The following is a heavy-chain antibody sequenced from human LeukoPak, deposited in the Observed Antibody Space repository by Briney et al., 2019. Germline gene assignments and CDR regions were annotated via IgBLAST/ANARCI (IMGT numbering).Heavy chain of an antibody. CDR3: ARFVRGVIHY. Sequence: SETLSLTCTVSGGSISSYYWSWIRQPPGKGLEWIGYIYYSGSTNYNPSLKSRVTISVDTSKNQFSLKLSSVTAADTAVYYCARFVRGVIHYWGQGTLVTVSS. J-gene: IGHJ4*02. CDR2: IYYSGST. CDR1: GGSISSYY. D-gene: IGHD3-10*02. V-gene: IGHV4-59*08.